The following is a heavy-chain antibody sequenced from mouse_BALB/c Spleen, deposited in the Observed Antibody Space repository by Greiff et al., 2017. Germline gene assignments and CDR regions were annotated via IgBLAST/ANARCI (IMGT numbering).Heavy chain of an antibody. V-gene: IGHV1S137*01. CDR1: GYTFTDYA. CDR2: ISTYYGDA. CDR3: ARNYGSSLFAY. J-gene: IGHJ3*01. D-gene: IGHD1-1*01. Sequence: QVQLKESGAELVRPGVSVKISCKGSGYTFTDYAMHWVKQSPAKSLEWIGVISTYYGDASYNQKFKGKATMTVDKSSSTAYMELARLTSEDSAIYYCARNYGSSLFAYWGQGTLVTVSA.